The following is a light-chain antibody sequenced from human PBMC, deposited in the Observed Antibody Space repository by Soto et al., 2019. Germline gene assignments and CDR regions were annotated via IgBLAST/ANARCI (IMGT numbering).Light chain of an antibody. J-gene: IGKJ2*01. CDR2: AAS. V-gene: IGKV1-39*01. CDR1: QSISSY. CDR3: QQSYSTPYT. Sequence: DIQMTQSPSSLSASVGDRVTITCRASQSISSYLNWYQQKPGKAPKLLIYAASSLQSGVPSRFSGSGSGTDLPLTISTLQPEDFATYYCQQSYSTPYTFGKGTTLEIK.